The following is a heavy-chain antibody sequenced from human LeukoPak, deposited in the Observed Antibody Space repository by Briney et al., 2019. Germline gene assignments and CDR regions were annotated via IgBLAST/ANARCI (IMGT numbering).Heavy chain of an antibody. D-gene: IGHD2-15*01. V-gene: IGHV4-59*01. Sequence: SETLSLTCTVSGSYISSYYWSWIRQPPGKGLEWFGYIYYSGSTNYNPSLKRRGTISVDTSKNQFSLKLSSVTAADTAVYYCARDEGYCSGGSCYSGWFDPWGQGTLVTVSS. CDR2: IYYSGST. CDR3: ARDEGYCSGGSCYSGWFDP. J-gene: IGHJ5*02. CDR1: GSYISSYY.